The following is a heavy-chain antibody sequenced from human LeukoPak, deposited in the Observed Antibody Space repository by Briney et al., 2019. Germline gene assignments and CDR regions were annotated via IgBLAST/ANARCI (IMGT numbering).Heavy chain of an antibody. CDR1: AHSISSGYY. J-gene: IGHJ4*02. Sequence: SETLSLTCTVSAHSISSGYYWGWIRQPPGKGLEWIGSLYHSGSTYYNPSLKSRVTISVDTSKNQFSLKLSSVTVADTAVYYCARVGSYWGQGTLVTVSS. CDR2: LYHSGST. D-gene: IGHD2-15*01. CDR3: ARVGSY. V-gene: IGHV4-38-2*02.